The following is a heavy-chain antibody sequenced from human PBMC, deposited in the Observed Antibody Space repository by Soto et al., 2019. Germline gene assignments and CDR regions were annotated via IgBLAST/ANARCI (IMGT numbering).Heavy chain of an antibody. V-gene: IGHV4-59*01. Sequence: PSETLSLTCTVSGGSIGGYYWAWVRQRPERGLEWIGFIYYDGTISSNPSLNSRVTLSVDTSKNQFSLKLSSVTAADTAVYYCARVRNTYYYDSSGYYYDWFDPWGQGTLVTVSS. CDR2: IYYDGTI. J-gene: IGHJ5*02. CDR3: ARVRNTYYYDSSGYYYDWFDP. D-gene: IGHD3-22*01. CDR1: GGSIGGYY.